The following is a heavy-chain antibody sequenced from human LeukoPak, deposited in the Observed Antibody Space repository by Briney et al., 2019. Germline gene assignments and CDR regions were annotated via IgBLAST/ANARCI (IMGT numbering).Heavy chain of an antibody. J-gene: IGHJ4*02. Sequence: GGSLRLSCAASGFTVSSNYMSWVRQAPGKGLEWVSVIYSGGSTYYADSVTGRFTISRDNSKNTLYLQMNSLRAEDTAVYYCARALWFGVSPPAYWGQGTLVPVSS. CDR2: IYSGGST. V-gene: IGHV3-66*02. CDR3: ARALWFGVSPPAY. CDR1: GFTVSSNY. D-gene: IGHD3-10*01.